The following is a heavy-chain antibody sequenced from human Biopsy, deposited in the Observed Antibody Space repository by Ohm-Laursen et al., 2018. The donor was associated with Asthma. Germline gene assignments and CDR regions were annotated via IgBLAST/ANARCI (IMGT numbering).Heavy chain of an antibody. CDR3: ARMITIFGVVSRGMDV. CDR1: GFTFSSYS. CDR2: ISSSSSTI. D-gene: IGHD3-3*01. Sequence: SLRLSCSAFGFTFSSYSMNWVRQAPGKGLEWVSYISSSSSTIYYADSVKGRFTISRDNAKNSLYLQMNSLRDEDTAVYYCARMITIFGVVSRGMDVWGQGTKVTVSS. J-gene: IGHJ6*02. V-gene: IGHV3-48*02.